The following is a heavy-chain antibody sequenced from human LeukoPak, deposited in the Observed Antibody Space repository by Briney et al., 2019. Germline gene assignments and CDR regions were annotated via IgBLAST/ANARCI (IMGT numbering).Heavy chain of an antibody. J-gene: IGHJ3*02. D-gene: IGHD3-22*01. V-gene: IGHV4-39*01. Sequence: PSETLSLTCTVSGGSISSSSYYWGWIRQPPGKGLEWIGSIYYSGCTYYNPSLKSRVTISVDTSKNQFSLKLSSVTAADTAVYYCARRGYYDSREIWGQGTMVTVSS. CDR1: GGSISSSSYY. CDR2: IYYSGCT. CDR3: ARRGYYDSREI.